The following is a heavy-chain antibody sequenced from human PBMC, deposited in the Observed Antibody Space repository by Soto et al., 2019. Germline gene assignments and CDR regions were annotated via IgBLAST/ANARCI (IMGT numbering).Heavy chain of an antibody. Sequence: QVQLQESGPGLVKPSQTLSLTCTVSGGSISSGGYYWSWIRQHPGKGLEWIGYIYYSGSTYYNPSLKSRVTISVDTSKNQFSRKLSSVTAADTAVYYCARGSDGSGSYYVWFDPWGQGTLVTVSS. CDR3: ARGSDGSGSYYVWFDP. D-gene: IGHD3-10*01. V-gene: IGHV4-31*03. J-gene: IGHJ5*02. CDR1: GGSISSGGYY. CDR2: IYYSGST.